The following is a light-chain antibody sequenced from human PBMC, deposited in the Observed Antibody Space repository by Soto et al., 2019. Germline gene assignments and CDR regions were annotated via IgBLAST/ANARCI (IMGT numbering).Light chain of an antibody. CDR3: QQYGSSGT. V-gene: IGKV3-20*01. Sequence: EIVLTQSPGTLSLSPGERATLSCRASQSVSNNYLAWYQQKSGQAPRLLIYGASNRATGIPDRFSGSGSVTDFTLTISRLEPEDFAVYYCQQYGSSGTFGQGTKVEIK. J-gene: IGKJ1*01. CDR1: QSVSNNY. CDR2: GAS.